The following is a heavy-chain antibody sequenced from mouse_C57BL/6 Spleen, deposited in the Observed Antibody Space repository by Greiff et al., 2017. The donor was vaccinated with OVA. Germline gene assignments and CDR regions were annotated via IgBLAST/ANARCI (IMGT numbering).Heavy chain of an antibody. Sequence: EVQRVESGGGLVKPGGSLKLSCAASGFTFSSYTLSWVRQTPEKRLEWVATISGGGGNTYYPASVKGRFTISRDNAKNTLYRQMSSMRSEDTALYYCARHYGYDLYYAMDYWGQGTSVTVSS. D-gene: IGHD2-2*01. V-gene: IGHV5-9*01. J-gene: IGHJ4*01. CDR3: ARHYGYDLYYAMDY. CDR2: ISGGGGNT. CDR1: GFTFSSYT.